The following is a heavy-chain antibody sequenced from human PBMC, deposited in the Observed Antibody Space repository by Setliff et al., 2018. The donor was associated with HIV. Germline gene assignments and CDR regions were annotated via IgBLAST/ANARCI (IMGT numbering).Heavy chain of an antibody. CDR2: IIPILGVA. CDR3: VRGVQSPPHYSYYYMDV. J-gene: IGHJ6*03. V-gene: IGHV1-69*02. CDR1: RSTFNSHT. Sequence: GASVKVSCKASRSTFNSHTINWVRQAPGQGLDWMGRIIPILGVANYAQRFQGKVTITADKSTSTAYTELTSLGFDDTAMYYCVRGVQSPPHYSYYYMDVWGEGTMVTVSS. D-gene: IGHD3-3*01.